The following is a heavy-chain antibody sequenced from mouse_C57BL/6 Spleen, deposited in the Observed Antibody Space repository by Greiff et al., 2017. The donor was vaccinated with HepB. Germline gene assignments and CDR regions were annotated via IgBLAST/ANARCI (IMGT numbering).Heavy chain of an antibody. J-gene: IGHJ2*01. D-gene: IGHD1-1*01. V-gene: IGHV5-9*01. CDR2: ISGGGGNT. CDR1: GFTFSSYT. Sequence: EVKVVESGGGLVKPGGSLKLSCAASGFTFSSYTMSWVRQTPEKRLEWVATISGGGGNTYYPDSVKGRFTISRDNAKNTLYLQMSSLRSEDTALYYCARNPYYYYGSTPFDYWGQGTTLTVSS. CDR3: ARNPYYYYGSTPFDY.